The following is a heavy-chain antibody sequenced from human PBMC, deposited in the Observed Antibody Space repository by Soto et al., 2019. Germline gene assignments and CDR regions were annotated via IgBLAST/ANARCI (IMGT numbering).Heavy chain of an antibody. D-gene: IGHD1-26*01. J-gene: IGHJ1*01. CDR2: INWNSGSI. CDR3: VNVASIKWYSGQFRH. CDR1: GFTFDDYA. V-gene: IGHV3-9*01. Sequence: EVQLVESGGGLVQPGRSLRLSCAASGFTFDDYAMHWVRQVPGKGLEWVSGINWNSGSIGYADSVKGRFAISRDNAKNSLHLQMNSRRAEDKAFYYCVNVASIKWYSGQFRHGGHGTRVTVSS.